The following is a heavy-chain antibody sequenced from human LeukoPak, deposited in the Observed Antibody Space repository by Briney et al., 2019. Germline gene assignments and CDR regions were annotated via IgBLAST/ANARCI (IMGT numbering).Heavy chain of an antibody. V-gene: IGHV4-59*01. CDR2: IYSNGST. Sequence: SETLSLTCSVSGGSISSYYWSWIRQPPGKGLECIGFIYSNGSTHYNPSLKSRVTISVDTSKNQFSLKLSSVTAADTAVYYCARGGGYGGNRDAFDIWGQGTMVTVSS. J-gene: IGHJ3*02. CDR3: ARGGGYGGNRDAFDI. D-gene: IGHD4-23*01. CDR1: GGSISSYY.